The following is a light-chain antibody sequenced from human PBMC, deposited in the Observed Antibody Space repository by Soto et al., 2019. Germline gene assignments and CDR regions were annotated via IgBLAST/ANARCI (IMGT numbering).Light chain of an antibody. CDR3: QQRSDWVT. V-gene: IGKV3-11*01. Sequence: EIVLTQSPATLSLSPGERVTLSCRASQSVSSSLAWFQQKPGQAPRLLIYDASKRATGIPARFSGSGSGTDFTLTVSSLEPEDFAVYYCQQRSDWVTFGQGTRPEIK. CDR1: QSVSSS. J-gene: IGKJ5*01. CDR2: DAS.